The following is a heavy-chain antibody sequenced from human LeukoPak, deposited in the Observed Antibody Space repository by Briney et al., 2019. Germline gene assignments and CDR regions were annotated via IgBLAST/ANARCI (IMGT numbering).Heavy chain of an antibody. CDR3: ARHLAAAGTNYYYYMDV. J-gene: IGHJ6*03. CDR1: GYSFTSYW. D-gene: IGHD6-13*01. CDR2: IYPGDSDT. Sequence: VASVKVSCKGSGYSFTSYWIGWVRQMPGKGLEWMGIIYPGDSDTRYSPSFQGQVTISADKSISTAYLQWSSLKASDTAMYYCARHLAAAGTNYYYYMDVWGKGTTVTVSS. V-gene: IGHV5-51*01.